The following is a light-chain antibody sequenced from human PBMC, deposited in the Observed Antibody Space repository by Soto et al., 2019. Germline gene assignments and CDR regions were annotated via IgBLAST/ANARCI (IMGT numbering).Light chain of an antibody. J-gene: IGLJ1*01. CDR2: DVS. V-gene: IGLV2-14*03. Sequence: QSVLTQPASVSGSPGQSITISCTGTSSDVGGYNYVSWYQQLPGKAPKLIIYDVSNRPLGVSNRFSASKSANAASLTISGLQAEDEADYYCSSYTSSTTLYVFGSGTKVTVL. CDR3: SSYTSSTTLYV. CDR1: SSDVGGYNY.